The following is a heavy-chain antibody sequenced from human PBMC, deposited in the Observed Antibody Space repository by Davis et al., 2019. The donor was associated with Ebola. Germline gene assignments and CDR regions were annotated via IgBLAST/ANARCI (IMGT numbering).Heavy chain of an antibody. CDR3: TTLSTVTTVYFDL. Sequence: GESLKISCVASGFTLNNAWMSWVRQAPGKGLEWVGRIKSKTDGGTTDYAAPVKGRFAMSRDDSKNTLYLQMYSLKIEDTAVYYCTTLSTVTTVYFDLWGRGTLVTVSS. V-gene: IGHV3-15*01. CDR2: IKSKTDGGTT. D-gene: IGHD4-17*01. J-gene: IGHJ2*01. CDR1: GFTLNNAW.